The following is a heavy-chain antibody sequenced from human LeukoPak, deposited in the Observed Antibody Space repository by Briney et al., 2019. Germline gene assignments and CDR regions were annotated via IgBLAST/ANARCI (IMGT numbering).Heavy chain of an antibody. CDR2: IYYSGTT. CDR1: GGSITSTSFY. Sequence: SETLSLTCTVSGGSITSTSFYWGWIRQPPGKGLAWLGSIYYSGTTYDNPSLKSRVTISVDRSKNQFSLRLSSVTAADTAVYYCARLYYDSRGYYWFDRWGQGTLVTVSS. J-gene: IGHJ5*02. V-gene: IGHV4-39*01. CDR3: ARLYYDSRGYYWFDR. D-gene: IGHD3-22*01.